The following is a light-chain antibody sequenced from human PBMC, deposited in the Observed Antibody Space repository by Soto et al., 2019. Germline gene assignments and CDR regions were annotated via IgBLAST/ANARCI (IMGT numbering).Light chain of an antibody. V-gene: IGLV1-51*01. Sequence: QSLLTQPPSVSAAPGQKVTISCSGSSSNIGNNYVSWYQQLPGTAPKRLIFDSAKRPPGIPDRFSGSKSGTSATLGITGLQTGDEADYYCGTWDSSLSGVVFGGGTKLTVL. CDR3: GTWDSSLSGVV. CDR1: SSNIGNNY. J-gene: IGLJ2*01. CDR2: DSA.